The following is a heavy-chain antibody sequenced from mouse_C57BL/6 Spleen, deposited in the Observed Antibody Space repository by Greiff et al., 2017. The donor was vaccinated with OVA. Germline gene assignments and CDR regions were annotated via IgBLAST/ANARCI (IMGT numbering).Heavy chain of an antibody. Sequence: QVQLQQPGAELVKPGASVKLSCKASGYTFTSYWMHWVKQRPGRGLEWIGRIDPNSGGTKYNEKFKSKATLTVDKPSSTAYMQLSSLTSEDSAVYYCAREGLTTVEKTWFAYWGQGTLVTVSA. V-gene: IGHV1-72*01. CDR2: IDPNSGGT. J-gene: IGHJ3*01. CDR3: AREGLTTVEKTWFAY. CDR1: GYTFTSYW. D-gene: IGHD1-1*01.